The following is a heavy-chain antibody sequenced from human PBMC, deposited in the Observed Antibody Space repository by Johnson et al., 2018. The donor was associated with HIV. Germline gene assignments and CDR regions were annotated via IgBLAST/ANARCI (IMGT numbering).Heavy chain of an antibody. CDR2: ISSDVSNK. D-gene: IGHD3-10*01. CDR3: ASVNSGAFNF. CDR1: GFTFSSFA. V-gene: IGHV3-30-3*01. J-gene: IGHJ3*01. Sequence: QVQLVESGGGVVQPGRSLRLSCAASGFTFSSFAMHWVRQAPGKGLEWVAVISSDVSNKYYADSVKGRFTISRDNSKNTLYLQMNSLRAEDTAVYYCASVNSGAFNFWGQGTMVTVSS.